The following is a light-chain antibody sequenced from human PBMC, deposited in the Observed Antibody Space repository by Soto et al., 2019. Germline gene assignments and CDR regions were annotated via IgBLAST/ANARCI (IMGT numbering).Light chain of an antibody. V-gene: IGKV1-39*01. CDR2: GAS. J-gene: IGKJ1*01. CDR1: QSITIY. Sequence: DIQMTQSPSSLSASVGDRVTITCRASQSITIYLNWYQQQPGKAPRLLIYGASTLQTGVPSRFSGSGSMTDFTLTISDXQPEDFATYYCQQTYTAPRTFGQGTKVDIK. CDR3: QQTYTAPRT.